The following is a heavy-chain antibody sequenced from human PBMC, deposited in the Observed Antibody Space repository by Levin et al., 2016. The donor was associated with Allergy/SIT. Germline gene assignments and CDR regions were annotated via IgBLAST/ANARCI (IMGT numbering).Heavy chain of an antibody. V-gene: IGHV6-1*01. CDR2: TYYRSKWYN. D-gene: IGHD4-17*01. CDR1: GDSVSTNSAV. J-gene: IGHJ3*02. CDR3: ARSTVATNGAFDI. Sequence: SETLSLTCAISGDSVSTNSAVWNWIRQSPSRGLEWLGRTYYRSKWYNDYAVSVKSRIIINPDTSKNQFSLQLNSVTPEDSAVYYCARSTVATNGAFDIWGQGTMVTVSS.